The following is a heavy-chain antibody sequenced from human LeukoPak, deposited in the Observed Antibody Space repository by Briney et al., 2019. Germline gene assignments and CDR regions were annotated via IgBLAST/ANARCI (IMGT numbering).Heavy chain of an antibody. D-gene: IGHD1-1*01. CDR2: IGGSGSTI. V-gene: IGHV3-48*03. J-gene: IGHJ3*02. CDR3: ARDYLVGGTDAFDI. Sequence: GGSLRLSCATSGFTFSSYAMNWVRQAPGKGLEWVSYIGGSGSTIYYADSVKGRFTISRDNAKNSLYLQMNRLRGEDTAVYYCARDYLVGGTDAFDIWGQGTMVTVSS. CDR1: GFTFSSYA.